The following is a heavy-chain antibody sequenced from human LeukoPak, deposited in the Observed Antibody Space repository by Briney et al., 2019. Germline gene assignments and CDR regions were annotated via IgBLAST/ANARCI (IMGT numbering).Heavy chain of an antibody. CDR3: AKTPLYQLLSGSVYYFDY. V-gene: IGHV3-20*04. Sequence: GGSLRLSCAASGFTFDDYGMSWVRQAPGKGLEWVSGINWNGGSTGYTDSVKGRFTISRDNSKNTLYLQMNSLRAEDTAVYYCAKTPLYQLLSGSVYYFDYWGQGTLVTVSS. CDR1: GFTFDDYG. J-gene: IGHJ4*02. CDR2: INWNGGST. D-gene: IGHD2-2*01.